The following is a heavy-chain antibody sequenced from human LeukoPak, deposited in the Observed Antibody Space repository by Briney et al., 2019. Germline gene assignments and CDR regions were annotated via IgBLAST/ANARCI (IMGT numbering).Heavy chain of an antibody. V-gene: IGHV6-1*01. D-gene: IGHD6-19*01. CDR2: TYYRSKWYN. J-gene: IGHJ4*02. CDR3: ARDLGNTGWYTFDY. Sequence: SQTLSLTRAISGDQVSSINGAWHWVRQSPSRGLEWLGRTYYRSKWYNDYAVSVQSRITINPDTSKNQFPLQLNSVTPDDTAVYYCARDLGNTGWYTFDYWGQGTLITVSS. CDR1: GDQVSSINGA.